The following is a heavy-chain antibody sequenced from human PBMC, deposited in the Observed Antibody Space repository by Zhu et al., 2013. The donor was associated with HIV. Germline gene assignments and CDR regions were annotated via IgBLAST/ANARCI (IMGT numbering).Heavy chain of an antibody. CDR3: ARDRDGYYGSGSYYNLDY. D-gene: IGHD3-10*01. V-gene: IGHV1-69*06. Sequence: QVQLVQSGAEVKKPGSSVKVSCKASGGTFSSYAISWVRQAPGQGLEWMGGIIPIFGTANYAQKFQGRVTITADKSTSTAYMELSSLRSEDTAVYYCARDRDGYYGSGSYYNLDYWGQGTLVTVSS. J-gene: IGHJ4*02. CDR1: GGTFSSYA. CDR2: IIPIFGTA.